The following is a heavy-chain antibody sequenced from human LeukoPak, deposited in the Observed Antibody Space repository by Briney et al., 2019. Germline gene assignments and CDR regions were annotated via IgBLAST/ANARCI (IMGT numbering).Heavy chain of an antibody. D-gene: IGHD3-10*01. CDR2: ISYDGSNK. CDR3: AKDVGFGEAPFDY. CDR1: GFTFSSYA. J-gene: IGHJ4*02. Sequence: GRSLRLSCAASGFTFSSYAMHWVRQAPGKGLEWVAVISYDGSNKYYADSVKGRFTISRDNSKNTLYLQMNSLRAEDTAVYYCAKDVGFGEAPFDYWGQGTLVTVSS. V-gene: IGHV3-30*01.